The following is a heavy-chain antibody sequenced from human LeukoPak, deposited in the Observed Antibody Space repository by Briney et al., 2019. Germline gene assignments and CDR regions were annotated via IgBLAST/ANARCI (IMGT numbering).Heavy chain of an antibody. CDR1: GFTFSSYS. J-gene: IGHJ4*02. V-gene: IGHV3-21*01. CDR2: ISGSSSYI. D-gene: IGHD1-1*01. CDR3: ARDTRSGRGGY. Sequence: GGALRLSCAASGFTFSSYSMNWVRQAPGKGLEWVSSISGSSSYIYYADSVKGRFTISRDNAKNSLYLQMNSLRAEDTAVYYCARDTRSGRGGYWGQGTLVTVSS.